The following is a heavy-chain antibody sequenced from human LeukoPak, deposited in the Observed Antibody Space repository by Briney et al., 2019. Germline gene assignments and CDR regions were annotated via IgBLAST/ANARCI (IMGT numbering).Heavy chain of an antibody. CDR2: IIPILGIA. CDR3: ARDGYCSGGSCYSDWFDP. J-gene: IGHJ5*02. Sequence: SVKVSCKASGGTFSSYAISWVRQAPGQGLEWMVRIIPILGIANYAQKFQGRVTITADKSTSTAYMELSSLRSEATAVYYCARDGYCSGGSCYSDWFDPWGQGTLVTVSS. D-gene: IGHD2-15*01. CDR1: GGTFSSYA. V-gene: IGHV1-69*04.